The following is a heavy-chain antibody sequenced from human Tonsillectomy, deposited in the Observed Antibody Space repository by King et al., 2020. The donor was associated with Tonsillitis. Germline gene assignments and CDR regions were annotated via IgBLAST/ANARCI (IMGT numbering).Heavy chain of an antibody. J-gene: IGHJ3*02. V-gene: IGHV4-59*08. CDR3: ARHVSNGDYSDVFHI. CDR2: IYYSGSA. CDR1: GGSISSYY. D-gene: IGHD4-17*01. Sequence: QLQESGPGLVKPSETLSLTCTVSGGSISSYYWSWIRQPPGKGLEWIGYIYYSGSANYNPSLKSRVTISLDTSKNQLSLKLRSVTAADTAVYYCARHVSNGDYSDVFHIWGQGTMVTVSS.